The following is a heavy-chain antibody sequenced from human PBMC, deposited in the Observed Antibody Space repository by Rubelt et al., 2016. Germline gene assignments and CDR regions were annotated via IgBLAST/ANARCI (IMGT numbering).Heavy chain of an antibody. V-gene: IGHV1-2*02. CDR3: ARVPIVGATRDAFAV. CDR1: GYTFTGYY. D-gene: IGHD1-26*01. J-gene: IGHJ3*01. CDR2: INPNSGGT. Sequence: QVQLVQSGAEVKKPGASVKVSCKASGYTFTGYYMHWVRQAPGQGLEWMGWINPNSGGTNYAQKFQGRVTMTRDTSISTAYMELSRLRSDDTAVYYCARVPIVGATRDAFAVWGQGTMVTVSS.